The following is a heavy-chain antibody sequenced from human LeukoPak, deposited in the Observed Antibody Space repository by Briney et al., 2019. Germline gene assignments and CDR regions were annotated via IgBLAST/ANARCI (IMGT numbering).Heavy chain of an antibody. D-gene: IGHD4-23*01. CDR2: MYYSGST. CDR1: GASISSYY. J-gene: IGHJ4*02. CDR3: ARRSISGNSWDYFDY. V-gene: IGHV4-59*08. Sequence: SETLSLTYTVSGASISSYYWSWIRQPPGKGLECIAFMYYSGSTNYNPSLKSRVTISVDTSKNQFSLKLSSVTAADTAVYYCARRSISGNSWDYFDYWGQGTLVTVSS.